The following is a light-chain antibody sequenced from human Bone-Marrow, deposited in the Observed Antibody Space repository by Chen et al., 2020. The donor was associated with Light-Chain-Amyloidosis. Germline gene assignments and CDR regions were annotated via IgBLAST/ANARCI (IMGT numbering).Light chain of an antibody. CDR2: RDT. V-gene: IGLV3-25*03. Sequence: SYALTQPPSVSVSPGQTARLTCSGDDLPTKYAYWYQQKPGQAPVLVIHRDTEGPSGISERFSGPSSGTTATLTISGVQAEDEADYHCQSADSSGTYEVIFGGGTKLTVL. J-gene: IGLJ2*01. CDR1: DLPTKY. CDR3: QSADSSGTYEVI.